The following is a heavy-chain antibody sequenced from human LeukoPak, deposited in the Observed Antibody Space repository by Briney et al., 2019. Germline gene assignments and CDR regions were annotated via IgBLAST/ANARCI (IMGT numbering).Heavy chain of an antibody. Sequence: SETLSLTCAVSGGSISSGTHYWNWIRQHPGRGLEWIGHIYNTGSAYYNPSLKSRVTISVDTSKNQFSLKLSSVTAADTAVYYCARNKDIVVVPAATRYYYGMDVWGQGTTVTVSS. CDR3: ARNKDIVVVPAATRYYYGMDV. V-gene: IGHV4-31*11. J-gene: IGHJ6*02. CDR1: GGSISSGTHY. D-gene: IGHD2-2*01. CDR2: IYNTGSA.